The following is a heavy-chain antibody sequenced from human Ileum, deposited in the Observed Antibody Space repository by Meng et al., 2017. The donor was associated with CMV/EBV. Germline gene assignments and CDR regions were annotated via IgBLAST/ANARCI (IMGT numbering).Heavy chain of an antibody. CDR3: ARASDGYNYPY. CDR1: GFTYSSYS. D-gene: IGHD5-24*01. Sequence: GGSLRLSCAASGFTYSSYSMNWVRQAPGKGLEWVSYISSSSRTIYYADSVKGRFTIPRDNAKNTLYLQMKSLRAEDTAVYYCARASDGYNYPYWGQGTLVTVSS. V-gene: IGHV3-48*04. CDR2: ISSSSRTI. J-gene: IGHJ4*02.